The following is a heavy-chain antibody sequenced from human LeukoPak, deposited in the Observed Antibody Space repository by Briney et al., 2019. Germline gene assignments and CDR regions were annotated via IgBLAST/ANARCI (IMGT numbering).Heavy chain of an antibody. Sequence: PGGSLRLSCAGSGFSFNSYAMSWVRQAPGKVLEWVSAISIDGRGTYYADSVKGRFTISRDNSKNTLSLQMDSLRAEDTAVYYCAKDLAAAAANWFDPWGQGTLVTVSS. CDR3: AKDLAAAAANWFDP. D-gene: IGHD2-2*01. CDR1: GFSFNSYA. CDR2: ISIDGRGT. V-gene: IGHV3-23*01. J-gene: IGHJ5*02.